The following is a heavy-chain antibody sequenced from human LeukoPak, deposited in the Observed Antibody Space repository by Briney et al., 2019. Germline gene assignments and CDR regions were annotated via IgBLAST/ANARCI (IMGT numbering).Heavy chain of an antibody. CDR1: GFTFSSYA. J-gene: IGHJ6*02. V-gene: IGHV3-23*01. Sequence: GGSLRLSCAASGFTFSSYAMGWVRQAPGKGLEWVSVISGDGGSTYYADSVKGRFSISRDNAKDSLYLQMNSLRDEDTAVYYCARENSVLGASRWYYGMDVWGQGTTVTVSS. D-gene: IGHD5-12*01. CDR2: ISGDGGST. CDR3: ARENSVLGASRWYYGMDV.